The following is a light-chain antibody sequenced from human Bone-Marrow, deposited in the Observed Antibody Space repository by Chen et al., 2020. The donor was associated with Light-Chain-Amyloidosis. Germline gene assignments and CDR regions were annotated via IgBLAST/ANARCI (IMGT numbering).Light chain of an antibody. CDR2: GNS. CDR1: KTNIGPDND. CDR3: QSYDSSLSGYVV. J-gene: IGLJ2*01. Sequence: QSVLTQPPSVSGAPGQRVTISCTGSKTNIGPDNDVYWYQQVPGTAPKLLIYGNSHRPSGVPDRFSGSKSGTSAFLAITGLQAEDEAEYYCQSYDSSLSGYVVFGGGTKLTVL. V-gene: IGLV1-40*01.